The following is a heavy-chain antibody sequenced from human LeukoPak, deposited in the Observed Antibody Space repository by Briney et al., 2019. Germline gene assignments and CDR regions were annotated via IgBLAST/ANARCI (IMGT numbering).Heavy chain of an antibody. CDR1: GYTLTELS. Sequence: ASVKVSCKVSGYTLTELSMHWVRQAPGKGLEWMGGFDPEDGETIYAQKFQGRVTMTEDTSTDTAYMELSSLRSEDTAVHYCATALFYSIVGAVGDFDYWGQGTLVTVSS. D-gene: IGHD1-26*01. CDR2: FDPEDGET. CDR3: ATALFYSIVGAVGDFDY. V-gene: IGHV1-24*01. J-gene: IGHJ4*02.